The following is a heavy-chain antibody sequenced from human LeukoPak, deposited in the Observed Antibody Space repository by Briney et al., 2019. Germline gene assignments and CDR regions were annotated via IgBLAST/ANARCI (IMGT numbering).Heavy chain of an antibody. V-gene: IGHV4-34*01. Sequence: KTSETLSLTCAVYGGSFSGYYWSWIRQPPGKGLDWIGEINHSGSTNYNPSLKSRVTISVDTSKNQSSLKLSSVTAADTAVYYCARGYGSGSYYKRYFDYWGQGTLVTVSS. CDR3: ARGYGSGSYYKRYFDY. CDR1: GGSFSGYY. D-gene: IGHD3-10*01. J-gene: IGHJ4*02. CDR2: INHSGST.